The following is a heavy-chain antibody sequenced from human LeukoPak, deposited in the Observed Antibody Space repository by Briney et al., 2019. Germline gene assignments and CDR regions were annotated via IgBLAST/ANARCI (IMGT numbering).Heavy chain of an antibody. CDR2: INHSGST. V-gene: IGHV4-34*01. CDR1: GGSFSGYY. D-gene: IGHD6-6*01. CDR3: ARALEYSSSRTFDY. J-gene: IGHJ4*02. Sequence: SETLSLTCAVYGGSFSGYYWSWIRQPPGKGLEWIGEINHSGSTNYNPSLKSRVTISVDTSKNQFSLKLSSVTAADTAAYYCARALEYSSSRTFDYWGQGTLVTVSS.